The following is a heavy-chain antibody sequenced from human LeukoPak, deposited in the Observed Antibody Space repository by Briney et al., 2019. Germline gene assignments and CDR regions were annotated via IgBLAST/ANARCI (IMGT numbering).Heavy chain of an antibody. CDR3: ARGREDYYDSSGYYDGYY. D-gene: IGHD3-22*01. V-gene: IGHV4-34*01. Sequence: SETLSLTCAVYGGSFSGYYWSWIRQPPGQGLEWIGEINHSGSTNYNPSLNSRVTISVDTSKNQFSLKLSSGTAADTAVYYCARGREDYYDSSGYYDGYYWGQGTLVTVSS. J-gene: IGHJ4*02. CDR1: GGSFSGYY. CDR2: INHSGST.